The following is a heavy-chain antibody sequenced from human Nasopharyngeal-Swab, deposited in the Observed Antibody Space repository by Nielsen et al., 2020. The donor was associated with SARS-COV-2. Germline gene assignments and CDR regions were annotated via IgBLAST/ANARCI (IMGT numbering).Heavy chain of an antibody. D-gene: IGHD2-2*01. J-gene: IGHJ4*02. V-gene: IGHV4-59*08. Sequence: SETLSLTCTVSGGSISSYYWTWIRQPPGKGLECIGYISYSGSTNYNPSLKSRLTISVDTSKNQFSLKLSSVTAADPAVYYCTRRALSSSGYYFDYWGQGTLVTVSS. CDR3: TRRALSSSGYYFDY. CDR1: GGSISSYY. CDR2: ISYSGST.